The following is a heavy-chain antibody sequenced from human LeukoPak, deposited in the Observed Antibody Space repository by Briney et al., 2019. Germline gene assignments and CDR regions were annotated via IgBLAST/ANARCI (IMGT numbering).Heavy chain of an antibody. J-gene: IGHJ3*01. CDR3: AKDRGLRWKGGLPYAFIT. Sequence: GGSLRLSCAASGFTFSSYAMSWVRQAPGKGLEWVSAISGSGGSTYYADSVKGRFTISRDNSKNTLYLQMNSLRAEDTAVYYCAKDRGLRWKGGLPYAFITGGKGTMVTV. D-gene: IGHD1-14*01. CDR2: ISGSGGST. V-gene: IGHV3-23*01. CDR1: GFTFSSYA.